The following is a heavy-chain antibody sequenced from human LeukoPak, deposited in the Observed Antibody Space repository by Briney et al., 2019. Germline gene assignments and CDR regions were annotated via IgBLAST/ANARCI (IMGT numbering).Heavy chain of an antibody. J-gene: IGHJ4*02. D-gene: IGHD6-13*01. V-gene: IGHV3-30*18. Sequence: GGSLRLSCAASGFTFSSYGMHWVRQAPGKGLEWVAVISYDGSNKYYADSVKGRFTISRDNSKNTLYLQMNSLRAEDTAVYYCAKGDIAAAGTGFDYWGQGTLVTVSS. CDR2: ISYDGSNK. CDR3: AKGDIAAAGTGFDY. CDR1: GFTFSSYG.